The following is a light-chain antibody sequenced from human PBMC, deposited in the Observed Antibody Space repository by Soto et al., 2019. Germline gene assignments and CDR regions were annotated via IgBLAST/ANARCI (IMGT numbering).Light chain of an antibody. V-gene: IGKV4-1*01. CDR1: RPVFYASNNKDS. Sequence: DIVLTQSPDTLTMSLGERATIHCKSSRPVFYASNNKDSLAWYQQKPNQPPQLLIYWASTRESGVPDRFSGSGSGTDFTLTIRSLQAEEVAVYFCKQHNEFPLTVGGGTKVDI. CDR3: KQHNEFPLT. J-gene: IGKJ4*01. CDR2: WAS.